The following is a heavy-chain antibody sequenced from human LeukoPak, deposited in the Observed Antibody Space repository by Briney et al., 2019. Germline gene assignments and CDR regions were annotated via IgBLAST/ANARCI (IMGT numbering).Heavy chain of an antibody. Sequence: GASVKVSCKASGGTFSSYAISWVRQAPGQGLEWMGGIIPIFGTANYAQKFQGRVTITTDESTSTAYMELSSLRSEDTAVYYCAREGLQGPWFDPWGQGTLVTVSS. CDR3: AREGLQGPWFDP. CDR1: GGTFSSYA. V-gene: IGHV1-69*05. CDR2: IIPIFGTA. J-gene: IGHJ5*02. D-gene: IGHD5-24*01.